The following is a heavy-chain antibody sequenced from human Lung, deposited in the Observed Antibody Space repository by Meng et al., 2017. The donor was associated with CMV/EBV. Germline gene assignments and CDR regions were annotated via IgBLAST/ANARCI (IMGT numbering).Heavy chain of an antibody. CDR1: RASISRTRPY. Sequence: VSRASISRTRPYCGWVRQAPGKGLEWIGSMLYGGSPFYNPSLKSRVSISIDVSKNQFSLSLSSVTAADTAVYYCARVWGGANWLDPWGQGILVTVSS. D-gene: IGHD3-16*01. V-gene: IGHV4-39*07. CDR3: ARVWGGANWLDP. CDR2: MLYGGSP. J-gene: IGHJ5*02.